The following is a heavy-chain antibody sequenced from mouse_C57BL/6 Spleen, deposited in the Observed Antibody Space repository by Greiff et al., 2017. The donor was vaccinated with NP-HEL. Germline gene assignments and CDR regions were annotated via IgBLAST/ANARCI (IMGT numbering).Heavy chain of an antibody. V-gene: IGHV1-53*01. CDR2: INPSNGGT. CDR1: GYTFTSYW. CDR3: ARSGYYPDYAMDY. D-gene: IGHD2-3*01. J-gene: IGHJ4*01. Sequence: VQLQQPGTELVKPGASVKLSCKASGYTFTSYWMHWVKQRPGQGLEWIGNINPSNGGTNYNENFKSKATLTVDKSSSTAYMQLSSLTSEDSAVYYCARSGYYPDYAMDYWGQGTSVTVSS.